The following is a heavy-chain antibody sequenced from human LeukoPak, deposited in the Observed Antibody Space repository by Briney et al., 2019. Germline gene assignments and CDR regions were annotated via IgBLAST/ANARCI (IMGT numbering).Heavy chain of an antibody. V-gene: IGHV1-18*01. J-gene: IGHJ5*02. CDR3: ARDLVPQYYYDSSGYPVFDP. Sequence: ASVKGSCKAAGYTFTSYGISWVLQAPGQGLEWMGWIIAYNGNTNYAQKLQGRVTMTTDTSTSTAYMELRSLRSDDTAVYYCARDLVPQYYYDSSGYPVFDPWGQGTLVTVSS. CDR1: GYTFTSYG. D-gene: IGHD3-22*01. CDR2: IIAYNGNT.